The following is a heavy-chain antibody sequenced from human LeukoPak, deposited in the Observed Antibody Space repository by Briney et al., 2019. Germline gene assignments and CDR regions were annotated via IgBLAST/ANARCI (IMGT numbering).Heavy chain of an antibody. CDR2: ISYDGSNK. CDR3: AKRGYYYDSSGYYSRTYFDY. Sequence: GRSLRLSCVVSGFTLSSYGMHWVRQAPGKGLEWVAVISYDGSNKYYADSVKGRFTISRDNSKNTLYLQMNSLRAEDTAVYYCAKRGYYYDSSGYYSRTYFDYWGQGTLVIVSS. D-gene: IGHD3-22*01. CDR1: GFTLSSYG. V-gene: IGHV3-30*18. J-gene: IGHJ4*02.